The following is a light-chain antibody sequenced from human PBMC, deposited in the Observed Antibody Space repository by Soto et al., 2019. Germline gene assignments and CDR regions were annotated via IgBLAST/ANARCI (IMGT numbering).Light chain of an antibody. CDR2: GPS. J-gene: IGKJ2*01. V-gene: IGKV3-15*01. CDR3: QQGHNWPLT. Sequence: EIVMTQSPATLSLSPGERAALSCRAGKSLNSELAWYQQKPGQPPRLLIYGPSTRATGVPARLTGSESGSEFTLTISGLQSEDFAVYYCQQGHNWPLTFGQGTRLEI. CDR1: KSLNSE.